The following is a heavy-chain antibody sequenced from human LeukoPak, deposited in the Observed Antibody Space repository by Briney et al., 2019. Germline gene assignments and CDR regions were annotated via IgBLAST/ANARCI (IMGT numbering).Heavy chain of an antibody. CDR1: GFTFSSYS. J-gene: IGHJ4*02. D-gene: IGHD2-2*01. CDR3: AKDGRGVSAAMDY. V-gene: IGHV3-21*04. CDR2: ISSSSSYI. Sequence: GGSLRLSCAASGFTFSSYSMNWVRQAPGKGLEWVSSISSSSSYIYYADSVKGRFTISKDNSKNTLYLQMNSLGAEDTAVYYCAKDGRGVSAAMDYWGQGTLVTVSS.